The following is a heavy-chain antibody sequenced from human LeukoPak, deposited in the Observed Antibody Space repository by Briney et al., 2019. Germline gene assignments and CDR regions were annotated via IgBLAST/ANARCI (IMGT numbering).Heavy chain of an antibody. Sequence: PSETLSLTCTVSGYSISSGYYWGWIRQPPEKGLEWIGSIYHSGSTYYNPSLKSRVTISVDTSKNQFSLKLSSVTAADTAVYYCARVSGYPYYYYYYYMDVWGKGTTVTVSS. V-gene: IGHV4-38-2*02. CDR1: GYSISSGYY. D-gene: IGHD3-22*01. J-gene: IGHJ6*03. CDR2: IYHSGST. CDR3: ARVSGYPYYYYYYYMDV.